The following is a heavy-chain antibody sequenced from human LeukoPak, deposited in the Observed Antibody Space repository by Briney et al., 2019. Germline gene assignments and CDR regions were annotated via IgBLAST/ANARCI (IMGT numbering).Heavy chain of an antibody. CDR1: GGTFSSYA. CDR3: ARVRVTIFGVDYYYGMGV. V-gene: IGHV1-69*04. D-gene: IGHD3-3*01. J-gene: IGHJ6*02. CDR2: IIPILGIA. Sequence: SVKVSCKASGGTFSSYAISWVRQAPGQGLEWMGRIIPILGIANYAQKFQGRVTITADKSTSTAYMELSSLRSEDTAVYYCARVRVTIFGVDYYYGMGVWGQGTTVTVSS.